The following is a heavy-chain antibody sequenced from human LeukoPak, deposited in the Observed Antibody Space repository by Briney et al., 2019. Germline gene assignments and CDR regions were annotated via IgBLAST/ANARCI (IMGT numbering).Heavy chain of an antibody. V-gene: IGHV3-21*01. J-gene: IGHJ4*02. CDR2: ISSSSSYM. CDR1: GFTFSSYS. D-gene: IGHD3-10*01. CDR3: ARGPPGLFDY. Sequence: PGGSLRLSCAASGFTFSSYSMNWVRQAPGKGLEWVSSISSSSSYMYYADSVKGRFTISRDNAKNSLYLQMNSLRAEDTAVYYCARGPPGLFDYWGQGTLVTVSS.